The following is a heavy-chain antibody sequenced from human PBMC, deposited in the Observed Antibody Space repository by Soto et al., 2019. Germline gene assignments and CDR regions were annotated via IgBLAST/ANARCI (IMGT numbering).Heavy chain of an antibody. CDR3: ARGLYYYDSSGYRTSIYGMDV. CDR2: ISAYNGNT. D-gene: IGHD3-22*01. Sequence: ASVKVSCKASGYTFTSYGISWVRQAPGQGLEWMGWISAYNGNTNYAQKHQGRVTMTTDTSTSTAYMELRSLRSDDTAVYYCARGLYYYDSSGYRTSIYGMDVWGQGTTVTVSS. CDR1: GYTFTSYG. V-gene: IGHV1-18*01. J-gene: IGHJ6*02.